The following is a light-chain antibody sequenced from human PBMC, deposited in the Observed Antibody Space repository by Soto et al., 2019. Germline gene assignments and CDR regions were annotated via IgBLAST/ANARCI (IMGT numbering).Light chain of an antibody. V-gene: IGKV3-15*01. J-gene: IGKJ5*01. CDR1: QSVSSSY. CDR3: QHHTDWPPIT. Sequence: EIVLTQSQGTLSFSPSDRGSLXRRTSQSVSSSYLAWYQQKPGQAPRLLISGASTRATGVPARFSGGGSGTEFILTISSLQSEDFAVYYCQHHTDWPPITFGQGTRLEIK. CDR2: GAS.